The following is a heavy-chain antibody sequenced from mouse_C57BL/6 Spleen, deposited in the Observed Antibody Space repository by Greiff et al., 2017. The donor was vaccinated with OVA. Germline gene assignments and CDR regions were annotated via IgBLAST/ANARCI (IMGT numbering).Heavy chain of an antibody. CDR2: IDPSDSYT. V-gene: IGHV1-50*01. Sequence: QVHVKQPGAELVKPGASVKLSCKASGYTFTSYWMQWVKQRPGQGLEWIGEIDPSDSYTNYNQKFKGKATLTVDTSSSTAYMQLSSLTSEDSAVYYCARKEITTVVATRNAMDYWGQGTSVTVSS. J-gene: IGHJ4*01. D-gene: IGHD1-1*01. CDR3: ARKEITTVVATRNAMDY. CDR1: GYTFTSYW.